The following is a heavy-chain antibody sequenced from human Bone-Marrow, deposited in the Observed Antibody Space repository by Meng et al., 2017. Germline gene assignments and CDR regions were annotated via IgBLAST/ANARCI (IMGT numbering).Heavy chain of an antibody. Sequence: QVQLVESGGGVVQPGRSLRLSCAASGFTFSSYAMHWVRQAPGKGLEWVAVISYDGSNKYYADSVKGRFTISRDNSKNTLYLQMNSLRAEDTAVYYCARGTRYSGSYSYFDYWGQGTLVTVSS. CDR2: ISYDGSNK. J-gene: IGHJ4*02. CDR1: GFTFSSYA. V-gene: IGHV3-30*01. D-gene: IGHD1-26*01. CDR3: ARGTRYSGSYSYFDY.